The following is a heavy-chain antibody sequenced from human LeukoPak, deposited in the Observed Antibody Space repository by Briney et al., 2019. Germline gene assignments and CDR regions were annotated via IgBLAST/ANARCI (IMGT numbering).Heavy chain of an antibody. CDR1: GFTFSSYT. CDR2: IGTSADST. J-gene: IGHJ4*02. CDR3: AKDPSWDRGY. V-gene: IGHV3-23*01. Sequence: GGSLRLSCATSGFTFSSYTMTWVRQAPGKGLEFVSSIGTSADSTLYADSVKGRFTISRGNSKNTLYLQMNSLRVEDTAVYYCAKDPSWDRGYWGQGTLVTVSS. D-gene: IGHD3-10*01.